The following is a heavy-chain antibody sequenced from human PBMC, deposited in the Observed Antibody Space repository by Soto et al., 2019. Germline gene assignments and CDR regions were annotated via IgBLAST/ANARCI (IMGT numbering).Heavy chain of an antibody. Sequence: SETLSLTCTVSGGSISSYYWSWIRQPPGKGLEWIWYIYYGGSTNYNPSLKSRVTISVDTSKNQFSLKLSSVTAADTAVYYCARGYLSSCFDPWGQGTLVTVSS. D-gene: IGHD3-10*01. J-gene: IGHJ5*02. CDR3: ARGYLSSCFDP. CDR1: GGSISSYY. CDR2: IYYGGST. V-gene: IGHV4-59*01.